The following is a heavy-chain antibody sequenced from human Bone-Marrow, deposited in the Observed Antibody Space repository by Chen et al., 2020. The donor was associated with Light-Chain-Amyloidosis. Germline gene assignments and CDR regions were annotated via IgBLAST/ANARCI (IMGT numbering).Heavy chain of an antibody. J-gene: IGHJ4*02. CDR1: GCPISRGDYY. CDR3: ARNSFESDDYYYYGILDY. Sequence: VQLQESGPGLVKPSQTLSLTCTVSGCPISRGDYYWSWIRQSPGKGLGWIGCIAKSGTSYHNPSLASRLTMSVDRSENQFSLKLSSVTAADTAVYYCARNSFESDDYYYYGILDYWGQGTLVTVSS. D-gene: IGHD3-22*01. V-gene: IGHV4-30-4*01. CDR2: IAKSGTS.